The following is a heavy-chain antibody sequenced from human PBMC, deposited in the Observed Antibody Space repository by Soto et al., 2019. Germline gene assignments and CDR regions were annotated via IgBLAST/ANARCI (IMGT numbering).Heavy chain of an antibody. D-gene: IGHD5-12*01. CDR1: GYTFTSYN. J-gene: IGHJ4*02. CDR2: ISAYSGNT. CDR3: AREPREWLQLNYFDY. V-gene: IGHV1-18*01. Sequence: VASVKVSCKASGYTFTSYNISWVRQAPGQGLEWMGWISAYSGNTNYAQKLQGRVTMTTDTSTSTAYMELRSLRSDDTAVYYCAREPREWLQLNYFDYWGQGTLVTVSS.